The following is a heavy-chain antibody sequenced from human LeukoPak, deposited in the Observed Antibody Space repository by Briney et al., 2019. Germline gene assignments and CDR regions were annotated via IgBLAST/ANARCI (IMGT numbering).Heavy chain of an antibody. V-gene: IGHV4-59*01. CDR1: GGSISSYY. CDR3: ARGGTGYYLFDY. CDR2: IYYSGST. Sequence: SETLSPTCTVSGGSISSYYWSWIRQPPGKGLEWIGYIYYSGSTNYNPSLKGRVTISVDTSKNQFSLKLSSVTAADTAVYYCARGGTGYYLFDYWGQGTLVTVSS. J-gene: IGHJ4*02. D-gene: IGHD3/OR15-3a*01.